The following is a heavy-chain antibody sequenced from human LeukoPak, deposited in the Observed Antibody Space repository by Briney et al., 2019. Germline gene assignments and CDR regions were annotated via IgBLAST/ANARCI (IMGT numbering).Heavy chain of an antibody. J-gene: IGHJ4*02. CDR1: GGSISSGGYY. Sequence: PSETLSLTCTVSGGSISSGGYYWSWIRQHPGKGLEWIGYIYYSGSTYYNPSLKSRVTISVDTSKNQFSLKLSSVTAADTAVYYCARGGHSTFDYWGQGTLVTVSS. D-gene: IGHD6-13*01. CDR2: IYYSGST. V-gene: IGHV4-31*03. CDR3: ARGGHSTFDY.